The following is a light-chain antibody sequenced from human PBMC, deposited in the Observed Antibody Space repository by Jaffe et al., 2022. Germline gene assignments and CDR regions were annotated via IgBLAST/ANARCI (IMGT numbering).Light chain of an antibody. J-gene: IGLJ3*02. V-gene: IGLV2-14*03. CDR1: SIDVGAYNY. CDR2: DVS. CDR3: SSYTTSSTLEV. Sequence: QSALTQPASVSGSPGQSITISCTGTSIDVGAYNYVSWYQQHPGKAPKLMIYDVSNRPSGVSNRFSGSKSGNTASLTISGLQAEDEADYYCSSYTTSSTLEVFGGGTKLTVL.